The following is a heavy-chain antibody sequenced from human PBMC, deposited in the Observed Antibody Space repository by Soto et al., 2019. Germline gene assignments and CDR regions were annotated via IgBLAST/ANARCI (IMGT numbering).Heavy chain of an antibody. CDR3: ARESHSGSFDY. J-gene: IGHJ4*02. CDR2: IYYSGST. D-gene: IGHD1-26*01. CDR1: GGSISSGGYY. Sequence: LSLTCTVSGGSISSGGYYWSWIRQHPGKGLEWIGYIYYSGSTYYNPSLKSRVTISVDTSKNQFSLKLSSVTAADTAVYYCARESHSGSFDYWGQGTLVTVSS. V-gene: IGHV4-31*03.